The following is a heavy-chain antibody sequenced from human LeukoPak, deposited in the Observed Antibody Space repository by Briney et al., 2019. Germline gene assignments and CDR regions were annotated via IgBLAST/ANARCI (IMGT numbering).Heavy chain of an antibody. Sequence: SETLSLTCTVSGGSISSGDYYWSWIRQPPGKALEWIGYIYYSGTTYYNPSLKSRVSISVDTSKNQFSLNLTSVTAADTAVYYCARAVTYSVSSDFWGQGTLVSVSS. V-gene: IGHV4-30-4*01. J-gene: IGHJ4*02. CDR1: GGSISSGDYY. CDR2: IYYSGTT. D-gene: IGHD2-21*02. CDR3: ARAVTYSVSSDF.